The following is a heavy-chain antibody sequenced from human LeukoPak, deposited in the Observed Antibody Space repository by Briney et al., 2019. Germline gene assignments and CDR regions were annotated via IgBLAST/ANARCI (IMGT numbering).Heavy chain of an antibody. CDR1: GFTFSSYG. Sequence: GRSLRLSCAASGFTFSSYGMHWVRQAPGKGLEGVAVISYDGSNKYYADSVKGRFTISRDNSKNTPYLQMNSLRAEDTAVYYCAKGPSVGATDRWGQGTLVTVSS. CDR2: ISYDGSNK. J-gene: IGHJ5*02. V-gene: IGHV3-30*18. D-gene: IGHD1-26*01. CDR3: AKGPSVGATDR.